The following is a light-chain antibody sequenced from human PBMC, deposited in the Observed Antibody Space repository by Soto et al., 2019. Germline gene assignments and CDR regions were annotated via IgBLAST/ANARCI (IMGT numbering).Light chain of an antibody. CDR2: KVS. J-gene: IGKJ1*01. CDR3: IELYTLSYP. CDR1: QSLVYGGGNTY. V-gene: IGKV2-30*01. Sequence: DVALAQSPLSLPVPLGQPASISCRSSQSLVYGGGNTYLSWFQQRPGQSPRRLIYKVSDRDSGVPYRFRGSGSRTDFTLKISGVYSFFVNVTYSIELYTLSYPFGHPIKAE.